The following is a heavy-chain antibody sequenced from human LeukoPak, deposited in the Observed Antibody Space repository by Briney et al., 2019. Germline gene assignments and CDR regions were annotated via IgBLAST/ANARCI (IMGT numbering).Heavy chain of an antibody. CDR1: GGSFSGYY. Sequence: SETLSLTCAVYGGSFSGYYWSWIRQPPGKGLEWIGEINQSGSTNYNPSLKSRVTISVDTSKNQFSLKLSSVTAADTAVYYCAIRDIVATMVDYWGQGTLVTVSS. V-gene: IGHV4-34*01. CDR3: AIRDIVATMVDY. J-gene: IGHJ4*02. CDR2: INQSGST. D-gene: IGHD5-12*01.